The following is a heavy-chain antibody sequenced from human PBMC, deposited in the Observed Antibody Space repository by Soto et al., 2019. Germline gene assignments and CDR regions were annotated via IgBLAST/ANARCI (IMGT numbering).Heavy chain of an antibody. V-gene: IGHV2-26*01. CDR3: ARLIGRHQWLVLSYFDY. J-gene: IGHJ4*02. D-gene: IGHD6-19*01. Sequence: QVTLKESGPVLVKPTETLTLTCTVSGFSLSSARMGVTWIRQPPGKALEWLAHIFSNDEKSYSTSLKSRLTISTDTSKSQVVLTMTNMDPVDTATYYCARLIGRHQWLVLSYFDYWGQGTLVTVSS. CDR1: GFSLSSARMG. CDR2: IFSNDEK.